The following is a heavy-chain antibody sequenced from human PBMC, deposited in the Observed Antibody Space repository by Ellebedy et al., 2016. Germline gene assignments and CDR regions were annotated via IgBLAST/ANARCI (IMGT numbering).Heavy chain of an antibody. Sequence: SETLSLXCTVSGGSISSSSYYWGWIRQPPGKGLEWIGEINHSGSTNYNPSLKSRVTISVDTSKNQFSLKLSSVTAADTAVYYCARTLYYDISPVDPWGQGTLVTVSS. V-gene: IGHV4-39*07. CDR3: ARTLYYDISPVDP. CDR2: INHSGST. D-gene: IGHD3-9*01. J-gene: IGHJ5*02. CDR1: GGSISSSSYY.